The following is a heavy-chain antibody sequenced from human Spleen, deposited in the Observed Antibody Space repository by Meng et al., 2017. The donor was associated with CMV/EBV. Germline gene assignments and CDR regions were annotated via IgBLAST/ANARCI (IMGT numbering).Heavy chain of an antibody. Sequence: QVQLQGSGPGPVKPSQTLSLTCTVFGGSISSGGYYWSWIRQHPGKGLEWIGYIYYSGSTYYNPSLKSRVTISVDTSKNQFSLKLSSVTAADTAVYYCARGPSRRLQFSFDYWGQGTLVTVSS. J-gene: IGHJ4*02. D-gene: IGHD5-24*01. V-gene: IGHV4-31*03. CDR1: GGSISSGGYY. CDR2: IYYSGST. CDR3: ARGPSRRLQFSFDY.